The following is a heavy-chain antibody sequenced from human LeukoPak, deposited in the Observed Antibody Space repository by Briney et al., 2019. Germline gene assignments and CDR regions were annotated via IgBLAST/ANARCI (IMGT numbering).Heavy chain of an antibody. CDR3: ATRCTNGVCYKAYYMDV. D-gene: IGHD2-8*01. CDR2: INLNGGGT. Sequence: ASVKVSCKASGYTLTSYYLHWVRQAPGQGLEWLGWINLNGGGTLSAQKFQGRVTMTRDASISTAYMELSGLRSDDTAVYYCATRCTNGVCYKAYYMDVWGKGTTVSVSS. J-gene: IGHJ6*03. V-gene: IGHV1-2*02. CDR1: GYTLTSYY.